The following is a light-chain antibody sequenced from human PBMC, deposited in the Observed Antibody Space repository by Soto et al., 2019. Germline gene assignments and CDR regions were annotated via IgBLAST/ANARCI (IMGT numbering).Light chain of an antibody. V-gene: IGKV1-39*01. CDR2: AAS. CDR1: QTVTSY. Sequence: DVQMTQSPSSLSASVGDSLTLTCRASQTVTSYLNWYQQKPGKAPKLLIYAASTLQSWVPSRFSGSGSGTEFTLTIISLQPEDFATYYCQQSYRFPKTFGRGTKVEVK. CDR3: QQSYRFPKT. J-gene: IGKJ1*01.